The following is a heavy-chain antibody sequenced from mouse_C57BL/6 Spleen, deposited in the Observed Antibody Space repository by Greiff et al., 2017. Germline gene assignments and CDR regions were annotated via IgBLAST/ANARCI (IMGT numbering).Heavy chain of an antibody. V-gene: IGHV5-17*01. CDR2: ISSGSSTI. Sequence: EVKLVESGGGLVKPGGSLKLSCAASGFTFSDYGMHWVRQAPEKGLEWVAYISSGSSTIYYADTVKGRFTLSRDNAKNTLFLQMTSLRSEDTAMYYCARPVLRYYAMDYWGQGTSVTVSS. J-gene: IGHJ4*01. CDR1: GFTFSDYG. CDR3: ARPVLRYYAMDY. D-gene: IGHD1-1*01.